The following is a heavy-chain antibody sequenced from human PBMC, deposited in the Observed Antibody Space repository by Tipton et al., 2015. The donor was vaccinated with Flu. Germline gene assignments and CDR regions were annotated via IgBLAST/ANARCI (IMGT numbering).Heavy chain of an antibody. CDR3: AKEPPGY. CDR1: GGSFSGYY. Sequence: LRLSCAVYGGSFSGYYWSWISQSPGKGLEWIGEINQSGRPNYNPSLKNRVTISVDTSKNQFSLSLTSVTAADTAMYYCAKEPPGYWGQGTLVTVSS. J-gene: IGHJ4*02. CDR2: INQSGRP. V-gene: IGHV4-34*01.